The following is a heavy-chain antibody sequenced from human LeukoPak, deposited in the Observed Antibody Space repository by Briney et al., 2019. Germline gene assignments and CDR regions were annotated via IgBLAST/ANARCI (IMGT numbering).Heavy chain of an antibody. D-gene: IGHD3-22*01. V-gene: IGHV3-23*01. Sequence: PGGSLRLSCAASGFTFSSYAMSWVRQAPGKGLEWVSAISGSGGSTYYADSVKGRFTISRDNSKNTLYLQMNSLRAEDTAVYYCAGSRITMIVVVIPYFDYWGQGTLVTVSS. J-gene: IGHJ4*02. CDR1: GFTFSSYA. CDR2: ISGSGGST. CDR3: AGSRITMIVVVIPYFDY.